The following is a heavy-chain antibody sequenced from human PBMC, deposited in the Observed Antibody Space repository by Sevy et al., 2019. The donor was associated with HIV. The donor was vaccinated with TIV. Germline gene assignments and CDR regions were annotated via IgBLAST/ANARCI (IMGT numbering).Heavy chain of an antibody. Sequence: ASVKVSCKASGYTFTNYAIHWVRQAPGQKLEWMGRINVGNGNTFSQKFQDRATFTRDTSASTAYMQLSSLRSEDTAVYYCARGEFCSGSSCYSEFFDYWGQGALVTVSS. J-gene: IGHJ4*02. CDR3: ARGEFCSGSSCYSEFFDY. D-gene: IGHD2-15*01. CDR2: INVGNGNT. V-gene: IGHV1-3*01. CDR1: GYTFTNYA.